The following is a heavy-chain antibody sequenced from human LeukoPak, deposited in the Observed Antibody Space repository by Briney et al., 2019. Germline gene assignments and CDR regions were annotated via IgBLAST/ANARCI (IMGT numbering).Heavy chain of an antibody. D-gene: IGHD3-22*01. CDR2: IIPIFGTA. V-gene: IGHV1-69*05. Sequence: SVKVSCKASGGTFSSYATSWVRQAPGQGLEWMGGIIPIFGTANYAQKFQGRVTMTRDMSTSTVYMYLSSLRSEDTAVYYCARDPPSDSSGYRFDPWGQGTLVTVSS. J-gene: IGHJ5*02. CDR1: GGTFSSYA. CDR3: ARDPPSDSSGYRFDP.